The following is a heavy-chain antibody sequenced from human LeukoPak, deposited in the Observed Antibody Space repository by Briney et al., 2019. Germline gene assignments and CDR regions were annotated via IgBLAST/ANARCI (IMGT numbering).Heavy chain of an antibody. CDR2: INTNTGNP. Sequence: ASVKVSCKASGYTFTSYAMNWVRQAPGQGLEWMGWINTNTGNPTYAQGFTGRFVFSLDTSVSTAYLQISSLKAEDTAVYYCARVDEWAGYSYGLYYFVYCGQGTLVTASS. CDR3: ARVDEWAGYSYGLYYFVY. D-gene: IGHD5-18*01. J-gene: IGHJ4*02. CDR1: GYTFTSYA. V-gene: IGHV7-4-1*02.